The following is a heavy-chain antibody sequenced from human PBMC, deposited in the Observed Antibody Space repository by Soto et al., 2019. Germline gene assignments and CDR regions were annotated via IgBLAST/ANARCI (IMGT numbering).Heavy chain of an antibody. D-gene: IGHD1-26*01. CDR2: ISYDGSNK. Sequence: QVQLVESGGGVVQPGRSLRLSCAASGFTFSSYGMHWVRQAPGKGLEWVAVISYDGSNKYYADSVKGRFTISRDNSKNTLYLQMNSLRAEDTAVYYCKLSSGARADFDYWGQGTLVTVSS. CDR1: GFTFSSYG. J-gene: IGHJ4*02. V-gene: IGHV3-30*03. CDR3: KLSSGARADFDY.